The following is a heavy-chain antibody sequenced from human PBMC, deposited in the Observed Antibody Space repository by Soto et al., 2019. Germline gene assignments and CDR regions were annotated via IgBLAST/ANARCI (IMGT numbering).Heavy chain of an antibody. V-gene: IGHV1-18*01. Sequence: QVQLVQSGAEVKKPGASVKVSCKASDYTFTSYGISWVRQAPGQGLEWMGWISAYNGNTNYAQKLQGRVTMTTDTSTSTAYMELRSLRSDDTAVYYCARDKADPLGEYYYGMDVWGQGTTVTVSS. CDR3: ARDKADPLGEYYYGMDV. CDR1: DYTFTSYG. D-gene: IGHD3-10*01. CDR2: ISAYNGNT. J-gene: IGHJ6*02.